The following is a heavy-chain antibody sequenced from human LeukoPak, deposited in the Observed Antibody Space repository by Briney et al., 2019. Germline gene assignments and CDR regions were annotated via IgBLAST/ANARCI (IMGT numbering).Heavy chain of an antibody. V-gene: IGHV3-73*01. CDR3: ARRAGAYSHPYDY. Sequence: GGSLRLSCAASGFTFSGSARHWVRQASGKGLEGVGRIRSKANSYATAYAASVKVRFTISRDDSKNTAYLQMNSLKTEDTAVYYCARRAGAYSHPYDYWGQGTLVTVSS. D-gene: IGHD4/OR15-4a*01. CDR2: IRSKANSYAT. J-gene: IGHJ4*02. CDR1: GFTFSGSA.